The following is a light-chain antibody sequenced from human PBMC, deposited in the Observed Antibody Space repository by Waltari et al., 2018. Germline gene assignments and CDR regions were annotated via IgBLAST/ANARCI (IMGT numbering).Light chain of an antibody. CDR2: DTS. V-gene: IGKV3-11*01. J-gene: IGKJ4*01. CDR1: HTIDNL. Sequence: EIVLTQSPATLSLSPGERATLPCRASHTIDNLLAWYQQKPGQAPRRLIYDTSTRATGTPARFSGSGSGADFTLTICSLETEDFAVYYCLQRGNWLFGAGTRVEI. CDR3: LQRGNWL.